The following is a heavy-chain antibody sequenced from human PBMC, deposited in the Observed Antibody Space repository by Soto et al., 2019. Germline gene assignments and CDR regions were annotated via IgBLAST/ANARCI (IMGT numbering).Heavy chain of an antibody. J-gene: IGHJ4*02. CDR2: IKSKTDGGTT. CDR3: TTDDWTAADAFDY. CDR1: GFTFSNAW. D-gene: IGHD6-13*01. Sequence: GGSLRLSCAASGFTFSNAWMSWVRQAPGKGLEWVGRIKSKTDGGTTDYAAPVKGRFTISRDDSKNTLYLQMNSLKTEDTAVYYCTTDDWTAADAFDYWGQGTLVTVSS. V-gene: IGHV3-15*01.